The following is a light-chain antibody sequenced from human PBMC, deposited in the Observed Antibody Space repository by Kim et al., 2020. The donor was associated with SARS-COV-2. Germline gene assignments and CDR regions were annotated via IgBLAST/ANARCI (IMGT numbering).Light chain of an antibody. CDR3: QQYYSYPVT. V-gene: IGKV1-8*01. CDR1: QGHSSH. J-gene: IGKJ3*01. Sequence: AYTGAKVSHTCPARQGHSSHVGWYQNKQGKVPKLLNYAASTLQSGVPSRFSGSGSGTDFTLSISRLQPEDFATYYWQQYYSYPVTFGPGTKVDIK. CDR2: AAS.